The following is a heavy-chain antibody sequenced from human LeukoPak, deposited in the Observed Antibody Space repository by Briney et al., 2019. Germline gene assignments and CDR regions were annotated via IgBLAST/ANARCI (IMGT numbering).Heavy chain of an antibody. CDR2: ISYDGSNK. D-gene: IGHD2-2*02. V-gene: IGHV3-30*03. CDR3: AREGDCSSTSCYKDY. CDR1: GFTFSSYG. J-gene: IGHJ4*02. Sequence: GGSLRLSCAASGFTFSSYGMHWVRQAPGKGLEWVAVISYDGSNKYYADSVKGRFTISRDNSKNTLYLQMNSLRAEDTAVYYCAREGDCSSTSCYKDYWGQGTLVTVSS.